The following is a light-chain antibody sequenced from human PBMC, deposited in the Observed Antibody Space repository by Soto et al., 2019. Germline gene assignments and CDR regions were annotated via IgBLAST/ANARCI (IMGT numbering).Light chain of an antibody. CDR1: QGLSSW. J-gene: IGKJ3*01. CDR2: ATS. Sequence: DIQMTQSPSSVSASVGDTVTITCRASQGLSSWLAWYQQKPGKAPELLIFATSSLQGGVPSRFSGSGSGTDFTLTISSLQPEDFATDYCQHTGVFGPGTKVDI. CDR3: QHTGV. V-gene: IGKV1-12*01.